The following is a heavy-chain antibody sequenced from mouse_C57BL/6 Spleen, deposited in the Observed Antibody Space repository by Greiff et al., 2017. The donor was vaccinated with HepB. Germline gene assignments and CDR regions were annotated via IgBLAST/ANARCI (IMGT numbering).Heavy chain of an antibody. D-gene: IGHD4-1*01. CDR3: ARRANWDRFAY. CDR1: GYTFTSYW. J-gene: IGHJ3*01. Sequence: VQLQQSGADLAKPGDSVKLSCKASGYTFTSYWMPWVKQRPGQGLEWIGSINTSSGYTKYNQKFKDKATLTADKSSSTAYLQLSSLTYEDAAVYYGARRANWDRFAYWGQGTLVTVSA. CDR2: INTSSGYT. V-gene: IGHV1-7*01.